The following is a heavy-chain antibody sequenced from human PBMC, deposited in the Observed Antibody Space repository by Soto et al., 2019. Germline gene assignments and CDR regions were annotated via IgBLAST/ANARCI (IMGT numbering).Heavy chain of an antibody. CDR3: ARDTNFDLSFHYYCMDV. J-gene: IGHJ6*02. CDR1: GYTFTNIY. Sequence: QVQLVQSGPEVKKPGASVKLSCKASGYTFTNIYIHWVRQAPGQGLEWMGIINPNTGSTSNTQKFRGRITVTRYKSTSTVYMELSGLSSEDTAVYYCARDTNFDLSFHYYCMDVWCQGTTVTVSS. CDR2: INPNTGST. V-gene: IGHV1-46*01. D-gene: IGHD1-1*01.